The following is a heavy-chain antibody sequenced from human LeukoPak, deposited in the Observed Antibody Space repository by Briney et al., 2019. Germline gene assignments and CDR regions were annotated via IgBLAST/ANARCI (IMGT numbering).Heavy chain of an antibody. D-gene: IGHD3-22*01. V-gene: IGHV1-24*01. J-gene: IGHJ4*02. CDR3: ATTSPLYYYDSSGSRPYYFDY. CDR2: FYPEDGET. Sequence: ASVTVSCKVSGYTLTELFMHWVRQAPGKGLEGMGGFYPEDGETIYAQKFQGRVTITEETSTETAYMELGSLRSEDTAVYYCATTSPLYYYDSSGSRPYYFDYWGQGTLVPVSS. CDR1: GYTLTELF.